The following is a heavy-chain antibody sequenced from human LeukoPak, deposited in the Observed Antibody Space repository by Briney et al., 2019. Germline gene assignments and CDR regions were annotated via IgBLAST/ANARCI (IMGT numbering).Heavy chain of an antibody. D-gene: IGHD6-13*01. CDR1: GYMFTDYF. J-gene: IGHJ4*02. V-gene: IGHV1-2*02. CDR2: FNPKSGDK. Sequence: ASVKVSCKASGYMFTDYFMHWVRPAPGQGAEWMGWFNPKSGDKKYAQQFQGRVTMTRDTSINTAYMEMSGLTSDDTAVYYCARAQLLTAPAGTFADNWGQGTLVTVSS. CDR3: ARAQLLTAPAGTFADN.